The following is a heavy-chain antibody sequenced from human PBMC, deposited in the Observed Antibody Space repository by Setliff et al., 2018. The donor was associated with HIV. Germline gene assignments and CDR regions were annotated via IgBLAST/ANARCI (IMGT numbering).Heavy chain of an antibody. CDR1: GYSLTDLS. Sequence: ASVKVSCKVSGYSLTDLSIHWERQAPGKGLEWMGGFDPEDGETVYAQKLQGRVTMTEDTSTDTAYMELSSLRSEDTAMYYCATIRAYYYDSSGQEYFQYWGHGTLVTVSS. J-gene: IGHJ1*01. CDR2: FDPEDGET. D-gene: IGHD3-22*01. CDR3: ATIRAYYYDSSGQEYFQY. V-gene: IGHV1-24*01.